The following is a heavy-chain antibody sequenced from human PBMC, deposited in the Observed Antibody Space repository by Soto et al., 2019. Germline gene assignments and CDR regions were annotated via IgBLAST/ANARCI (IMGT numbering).Heavy chain of an antibody. Sequence: QVQLVQSGAEVKKPGASVKVSCKASGYTFTGYYMHWVRQAPGQGLEWMGWINPNSGGTNYAQKFQGWVTITRETSISPTYMELSRLRSDDTAVYYCARCPDIVVVVAAKPFDYWGQGTLVTVSS. V-gene: IGHV1-2*04. D-gene: IGHD2-15*01. CDR1: GYTFTGYY. CDR2: INPNSGGT. J-gene: IGHJ4*02. CDR3: ARCPDIVVVVAAKPFDY.